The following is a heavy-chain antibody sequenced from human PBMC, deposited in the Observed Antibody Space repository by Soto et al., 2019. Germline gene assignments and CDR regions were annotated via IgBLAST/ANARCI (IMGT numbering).Heavy chain of an antibody. CDR3: AKRLAPSGSGWDY. D-gene: IGHD2-8*02. J-gene: IGHJ4*02. V-gene: IGHV3-23*01. CDR1: GFTFGTYA. Sequence: GGSLRLSCAASGFTFGTYAMIRVRQAPGKGLEWVSRISNSGGDTYYTDSGRGRFIVSRDNPKHTPYLQMNRLRAEDPAVYYCAKRLAPSGSGWDYWGQGTPVTVSS. CDR2: ISNSGGDT.